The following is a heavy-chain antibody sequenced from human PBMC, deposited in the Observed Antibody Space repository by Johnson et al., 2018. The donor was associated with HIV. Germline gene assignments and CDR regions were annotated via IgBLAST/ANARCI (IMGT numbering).Heavy chain of an antibody. CDR2: ISSRGSTI. D-gene: IGHD1-26*01. Sequence: QVQLVESGGGLVQPGGSLRLSCAASGFTVSSNYMSWVRQAPGKGLEWVSYISSRGSTIYYADSVKGRFTISRDNAKNSLFLQMNSLRAEDTAVYYCARSIPGRGSYYAFDIWGQGTMVTVSS. V-gene: IGHV3-11*04. J-gene: IGHJ3*02. CDR3: ARSIPGRGSYYAFDI. CDR1: GFTVSSNY.